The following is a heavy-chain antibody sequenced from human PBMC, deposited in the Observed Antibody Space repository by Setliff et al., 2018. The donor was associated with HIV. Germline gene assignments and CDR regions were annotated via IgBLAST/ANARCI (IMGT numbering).Heavy chain of an antibody. Sequence: GESLTTSCQASGYSFTNYWIGWVRQMPGKGLEWKGVIHPGDFVTRYGPSFQGQVFISADRSTTTACLQRDSLKASDTAMYYCTRRRRAPGIEDLDDYWGQGTLVTVSS. CDR2: IHPGDFVT. CDR1: GYSFTNYW. V-gene: IGHV5-51*01. J-gene: IGHJ4*02. CDR3: TRRRRAPGIEDLDDY. D-gene: IGHD1-26*01.